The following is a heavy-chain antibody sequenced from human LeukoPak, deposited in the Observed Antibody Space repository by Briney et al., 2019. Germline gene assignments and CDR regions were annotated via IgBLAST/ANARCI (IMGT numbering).Heavy chain of an antibody. CDR1: GDSISSSSYY. V-gene: IGHV4-39*07. CDR2: INHSGST. J-gene: IGHJ5*02. D-gene: IGHD2-8*01. CDR3: ARGFSLTNGDWFDP. Sequence: SETLSLTCTVSGDSISSSSYYWSWIRQPPGKGLEWIGEINHSGSTNYNPSLKSRVTISVDTSKNQFSLKLSSVTAADTAVYYCARGFSLTNGDWFDPWGQGTLVTVSS.